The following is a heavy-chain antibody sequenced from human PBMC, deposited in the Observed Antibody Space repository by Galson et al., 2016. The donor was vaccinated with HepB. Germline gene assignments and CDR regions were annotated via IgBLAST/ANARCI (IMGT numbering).Heavy chain of an antibody. J-gene: IGHJ4*02. Sequence: SETLSLTCAVSGGSITSTNWWSWVRQPPGKGLEWIGEIYHSGTTNYNPSHKSRVTMSVDKSNNQFSLKLTSVTAADTAVYYCAREGLRGTTSCCKGFDYWGQGALVTVSA. CDR3: AREGLRGTTSCCKGFDY. CDR1: GGSITSTNW. D-gene: IGHD2-2*01. CDR2: IYHSGTT. V-gene: IGHV4-4*02.